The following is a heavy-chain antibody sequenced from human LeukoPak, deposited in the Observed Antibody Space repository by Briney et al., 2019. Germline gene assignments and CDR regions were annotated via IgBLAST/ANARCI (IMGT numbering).Heavy chain of an antibody. Sequence: GASVKVSCKASGYTFTAYYMHWVRQAPGQGLEWMGIINPSGGSTSYAQKFQGRVTMTRDMSTSTVYMELSSLRSEDTAVYYCARDKCSGYYCYDAFDIWGQGTMVTVSS. D-gene: IGHD3-22*01. CDR1: GYTFTAYY. CDR2: INPSGGST. CDR3: ARDKCSGYYCYDAFDI. J-gene: IGHJ3*02. V-gene: IGHV1-46*01.